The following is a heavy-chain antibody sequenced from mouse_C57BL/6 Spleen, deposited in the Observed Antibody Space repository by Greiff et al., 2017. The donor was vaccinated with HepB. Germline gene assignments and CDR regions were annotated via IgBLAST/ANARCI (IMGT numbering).Heavy chain of an antibody. CDR3: ARSPSYYDYAMDY. CDR2: INPNNGGT. CDR1: GYTFTDYN. Sequence: VQLQQSGPELVKPGASVKMSCKASGYTFTDYNMHWVKQSHGKSLEWIGYINPNNGGTSYNQKFKGKATLTVNKSSSTAYMELRSLTSEDSAVYYCARSPSYYDYAMDYWGQGTSVTVSS. J-gene: IGHJ4*01. D-gene: IGHD2-4*01. V-gene: IGHV1-22*01.